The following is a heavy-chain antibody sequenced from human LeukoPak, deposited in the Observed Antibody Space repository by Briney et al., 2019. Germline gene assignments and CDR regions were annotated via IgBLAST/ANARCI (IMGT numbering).Heavy chain of an antibody. CDR1: GFTFSSYA. V-gene: IGHV3-23*01. CDR2: ISGSGGST. J-gene: IGHJ3*02. Sequence: QAGGSLRLSCAASGFTFSSYAMSWVRQAPGKGLEWVSAISGSGGSTYYADSVKGRFTISRDNSKNTLYLQMNSLRAEDTAVYYCAKDNEYYYDSSALRGAFDIWGQGTMVTVSS. CDR3: AKDNEYYYDSSALRGAFDI. D-gene: IGHD3-22*01.